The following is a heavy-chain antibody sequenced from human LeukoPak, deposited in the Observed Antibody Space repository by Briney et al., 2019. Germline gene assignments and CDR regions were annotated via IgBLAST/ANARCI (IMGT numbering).Heavy chain of an antibody. D-gene: IGHD5-12*01. Sequence: SVKVSCKASGGTFSSYAISWVRQAPGQGLEWMGGIIPIFGTANYAQKFQGRVTITADESTSTAYMELSSLRSEDTAVYYCARGGYSGYDNYFDYWGQGTLVTVSS. CDR3: ARGGYSGYDNYFDY. J-gene: IGHJ4*02. V-gene: IGHV1-69*01. CDR2: IIPIFGTA. CDR1: GGTFSSYA.